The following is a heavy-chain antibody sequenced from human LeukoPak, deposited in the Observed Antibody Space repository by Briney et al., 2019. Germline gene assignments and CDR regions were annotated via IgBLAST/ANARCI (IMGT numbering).Heavy chain of an antibody. Sequence: GGSLRLSCAASGFTFSSYAMHWVRQAPGKGLEWVAVISYDGSNKYYADSVKGRFTISRDNSKNTLYLQMNSLRAEDTAVYYCARGGWLRSSYYYYGMDVWGQGTTVTVSS. J-gene: IGHJ6*02. V-gene: IGHV3-30-3*01. D-gene: IGHD5-12*01. CDR3: ARGGWLRSSYYYYGMDV. CDR1: GFTFSSYA. CDR2: ISYDGSNK.